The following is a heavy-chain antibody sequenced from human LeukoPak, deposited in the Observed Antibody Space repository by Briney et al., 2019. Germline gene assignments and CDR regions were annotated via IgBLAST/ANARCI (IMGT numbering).Heavy chain of an antibody. CDR3: ARRSDYVWGSYRYTGRLFWFDP. CDR1: GGSFSGYY. CDR2: INHSGST. V-gene: IGHV4-34*01. J-gene: IGHJ5*02. D-gene: IGHD3-16*02. Sequence: SETLSLTCAVYGGSFSGYYWSWIRQPPGKGLEWIGEINHSGSTNYNPSLKSRVTISVDTSKNQFSLKLSSVTAADTAVYYCARRSDYVWGSYRYTGRLFWFDPWGQGTLVTVSS.